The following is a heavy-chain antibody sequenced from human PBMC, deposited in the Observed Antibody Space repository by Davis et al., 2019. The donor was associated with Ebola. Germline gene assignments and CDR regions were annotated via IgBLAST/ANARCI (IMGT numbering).Heavy chain of an antibody. J-gene: IGHJ4*02. CDR1: GYRFTVYG. CDR2: IKVYNGKT. V-gene: IGHV1-18*01. CDR3: ARDRGRNYYVDY. Sequence: ASVKVSCKASGYRFTVYGISWVRQAPGQGLEWMGWIKVYNGKTDYAQRFQGRVPMTTDTSTSTAFMELWSLRSDDTAVYYCARDRGRNYYVDYWGQGTLVTVSS.